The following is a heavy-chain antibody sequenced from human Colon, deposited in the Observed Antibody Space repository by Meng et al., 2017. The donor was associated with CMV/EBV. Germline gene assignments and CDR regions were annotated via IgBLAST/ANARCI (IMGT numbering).Heavy chain of an antibody. CDR1: GYPFTNYK. D-gene: IGHD2-2*01. CDR2: MNPNSGET. Sequence: AAVQVSCKASGYPFTNYKINWVLQATGQGLEWMGWMNPNSGETGFARKFQGRITMARDNSISTAYLELTNLKSADTALYFCAVSFPATDYSYGTDVWGQGTTVTVSS. CDR3: AVSFPATDYSYGTDV. J-gene: IGHJ6*02. V-gene: IGHV1-8*01.